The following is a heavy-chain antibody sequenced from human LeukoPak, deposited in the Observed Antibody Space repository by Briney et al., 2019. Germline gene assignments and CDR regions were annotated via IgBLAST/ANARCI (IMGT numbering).Heavy chain of an antibody. CDR1: GFIFSSYA. V-gene: IGHV3-48*02. Sequence: PGGSLRLSCAASGFIFSSYAMNWVRQAPGKGLEWISYISTPSSTIYYADSVKGRFTISRDNAKNSVYLQMNSLTDEDTAVYYCARGETAVTSYLHFRGQGTLVTVSS. CDR2: ISTPSSTI. CDR3: ARGETAVTSYLHF. D-gene: IGHD4-17*01. J-gene: IGHJ4*02.